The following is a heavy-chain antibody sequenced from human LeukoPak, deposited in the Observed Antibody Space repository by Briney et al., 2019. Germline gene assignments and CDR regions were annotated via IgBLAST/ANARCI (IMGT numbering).Heavy chain of an antibody. J-gene: IGHJ4*02. Sequence: GGSLRLSCAASGFTFSIYAMNWGRQAPGKGLVWVSTITGRAGITYYADSVKGRFTISRDNSKNTLYLQMNSLRAEDTAVYYCARLLYSGYGYWGQGTLVTVSS. D-gene: IGHD5-12*01. CDR1: GFTFSIYA. V-gene: IGHV3-23*01. CDR2: ITGRAGIT. CDR3: ARLLYSGYGY.